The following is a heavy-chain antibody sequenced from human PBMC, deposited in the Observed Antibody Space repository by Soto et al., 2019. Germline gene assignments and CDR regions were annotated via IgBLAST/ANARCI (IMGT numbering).Heavy chain of an antibody. CDR1: GGSISSSNW. CDR2: IYHSGST. D-gene: IGHD2-2*01. J-gene: IGHJ4*02. V-gene: IGHV4-4*02. Sequence: QVQLQESGPGLVKPSGTLSLTCGVSGGSISSSNWWSWVRQPPGKGLEWIGEIYHSGSTNYNPSLKSRVTISVDESKNQFALKLSSVTAADTAVYYCARNYCSSTSCSSYYFDYWGQGTLVTVSS. CDR3: ARNYCSSTSCSSYYFDY.